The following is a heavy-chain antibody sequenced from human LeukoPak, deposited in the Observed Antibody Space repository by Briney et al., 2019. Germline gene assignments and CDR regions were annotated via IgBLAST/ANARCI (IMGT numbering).Heavy chain of an antibody. CDR1: GGSISSSSYY. CDR2: IYYSGST. V-gene: IGHV4-39*01. J-gene: IGHJ4*02. D-gene: IGHD2-8*02. Sequence: WETLSLTCTVSGGSISSSSYYWGWIRQPPGKGLEWIGSIYYSGSTYYNPSLKSRVTISVDTSKDQSNLKLSSVLGAVTAAYNCVNYCWPEVHIYLICYKWGQGTLVTVSS. CDR3: VNYCWPEVHIYLICYK.